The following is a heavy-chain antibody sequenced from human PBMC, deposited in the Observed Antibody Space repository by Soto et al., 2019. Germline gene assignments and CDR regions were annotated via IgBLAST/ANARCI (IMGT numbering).Heavy chain of an antibody. CDR2: INHSGST. CDR1: GGSFSGYY. CDR3: ARVSSGYYYHFDY. J-gene: IGHJ4*02. Sequence: PSETLSLTCAVYGGSFSGYYWSWIRQPPGKGLEWIGEINHSGSTNYNPSLKSRVTISIDTSKNQFSLKLSSVTAADTAVYYCARVSSGYYYHFDYWGQGTLVTVSS. D-gene: IGHD3-22*01. V-gene: IGHV4-34*01.